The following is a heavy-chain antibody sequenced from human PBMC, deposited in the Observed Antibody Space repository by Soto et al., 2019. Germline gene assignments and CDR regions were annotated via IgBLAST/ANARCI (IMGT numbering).Heavy chain of an antibody. D-gene: IGHD2-2*03. Sequence: EVQLLDSGGDLAQPGGSLRLSCTAPGFTFSSFGMAGFRQAPGKGLEWVSAFSGSGDSSYYADSLKDRFTISRDNPTNTLYLQMNNLRAEDTAVYYCAKVGIGMFSHKHHFDHWGQGTQVTVSS. J-gene: IGHJ4*02. CDR3: AKVGIGMFSHKHHFDH. V-gene: IGHV3-23*01. CDR2: FSGSGDSS. CDR1: GFTFSSFG.